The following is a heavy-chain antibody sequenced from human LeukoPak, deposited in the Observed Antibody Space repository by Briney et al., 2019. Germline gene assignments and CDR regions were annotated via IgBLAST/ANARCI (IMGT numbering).Heavy chain of an antibody. Sequence: PSETLSLTCTVSGGSISSSSYYWGWIRQPPGKGLEWIGSIYYSRSTYYNPSLKSRVTISVDTSKNQFSLKLSSVTAADTAVYYCARLSGYSYGLFDYWGQGTLVTVSS. D-gene: IGHD5-18*01. CDR2: IYYSRST. J-gene: IGHJ4*02. CDR1: GGSISSSSYY. V-gene: IGHV4-39*01. CDR3: ARLSGYSYGLFDY.